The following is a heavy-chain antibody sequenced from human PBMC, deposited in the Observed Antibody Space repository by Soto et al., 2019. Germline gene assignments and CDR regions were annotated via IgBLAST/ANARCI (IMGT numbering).Heavy chain of an antibody. CDR2: IYHTGNT. CDR1: GCSVNTGDNY. Sequence: HVQLHQSGPRLVKPSQTLSLECSVIGCSVNTGDNYWSWVRQSPGMGLEWIGYIYHTGNTFYNPALENRVTMSVDASKNQFSLTLTSVTAADTAVYFCAREPLDGMDVWGQGTNVTVSS. V-gene: IGHV4-30-4*01. J-gene: IGHJ6*02. CDR3: AREPLDGMDV.